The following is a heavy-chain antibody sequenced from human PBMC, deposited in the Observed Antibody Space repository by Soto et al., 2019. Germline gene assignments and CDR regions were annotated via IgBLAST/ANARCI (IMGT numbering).Heavy chain of an antibody. J-gene: IGHJ4*02. CDR3: ARAMNPLVVVVAGTHFDY. D-gene: IGHD2-15*01. Sequence: AXVKVSCKASGYTFTSYYMHWVRQAPGQGLEWMGIINPSGGSTSYAQKFQGRVTMTRDTSTSTVYMELSSLRSEDTAVYYCARAMNPLVVVVAGTHFDYWGQGTLVT. V-gene: IGHV1-46*01. CDR1: GYTFTSYY. CDR2: INPSGGST.